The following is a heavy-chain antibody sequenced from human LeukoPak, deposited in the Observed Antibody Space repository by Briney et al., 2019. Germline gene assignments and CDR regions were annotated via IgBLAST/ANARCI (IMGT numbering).Heavy chain of an antibody. J-gene: IGHJ4*02. D-gene: IGHD3-22*01. Sequence: EASVKASCKASGYTFTSYAMHWVRQAPGQRLEWMGWINAGNGNTKYSQEFQGRVTITRDTSASTAYMELSSLRSEDMAVYYCARGAYYYDSSGIDYWGQGTLVTVSS. CDR3: ARGAYYYDSSGIDY. CDR2: INAGNGNT. CDR1: GYTFTSYA. V-gene: IGHV1-3*03.